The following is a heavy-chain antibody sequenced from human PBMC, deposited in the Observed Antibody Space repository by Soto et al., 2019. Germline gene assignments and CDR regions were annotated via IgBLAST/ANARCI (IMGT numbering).Heavy chain of an antibody. Sequence: WEPLSLTCGVSGYSISRSYYWGWIRQPPGKGLEWIGSIYYSGRTYNNPSLRSRVSMSIDTSKDQFSLKLKSVTAADTALYFCARQRTSVVTQAYFDVWGPGSLVTVSS. CDR2: IYYSGRT. D-gene: IGHD2-21*02. CDR3: ARQRTSVVTQAYFDV. CDR1: GYSISRSYY. V-gene: IGHV4-38-2*01. J-gene: IGHJ4*02.